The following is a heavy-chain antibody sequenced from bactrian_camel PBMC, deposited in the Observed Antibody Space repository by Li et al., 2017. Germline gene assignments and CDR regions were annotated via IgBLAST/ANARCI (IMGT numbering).Heavy chain of an antibody. CDR3: GASPRDGGGWGVGSCWYGLNFNY. CDR2: ISSGGLAT. J-gene: IGHJ4*01. D-gene: IGHD6*01. Sequence: PLVESGGASVQAGGSLRLSCAASGLTATGLTASDYCMGWFRQAPGKEREGVAAISSGGLATTYDASMKGRFTISQDNAKTTLYLQMDSLKPEDTAMYYCGASPRDGGGWGVGSCWYGLNFNYRGQGTQVTVS. CDR1: GLTATGLTASDYC. V-gene: IGHV3S26*01.